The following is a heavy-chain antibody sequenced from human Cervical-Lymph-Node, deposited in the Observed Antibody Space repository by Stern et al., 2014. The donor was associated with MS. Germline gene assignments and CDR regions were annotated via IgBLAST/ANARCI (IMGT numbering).Heavy chain of an antibody. Sequence: EVQLVESGGGLVQPGGSLKLSCAASGFTFSGSAMHWVRQASGKGLEWVGRIRSKANSYATAYAASVKGRFTISRDDSKNTAYLQMNSLKTEDTAVYYCTSRDNSGYHSWGQGTLVTVSS. V-gene: IGHV3-73*02. D-gene: IGHD3-22*01. J-gene: IGHJ5*02. CDR1: GFTFSGSA. CDR3: TSRDNSGYHS. CDR2: IRSKANSYAT.